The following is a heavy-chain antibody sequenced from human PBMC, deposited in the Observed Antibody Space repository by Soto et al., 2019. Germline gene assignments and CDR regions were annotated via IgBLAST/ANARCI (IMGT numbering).Heavy chain of an antibody. CDR1: GGTFSSYT. CDR2: IIPILGIA. V-gene: IGHV1-69*02. Sequence: QVQLVQSGAEVKKPGSSVKVSCKASGGTFSSYTISWVRQAPGQGLEWMGRIIPILGIANYAKKFQGRVTITADKSTSTAYMELSSLRSADTAVYYCASRYDSSDYGGQGTLVTVSS. J-gene: IGHJ4*02. D-gene: IGHD3-22*01. CDR3: ASRYDSSDY.